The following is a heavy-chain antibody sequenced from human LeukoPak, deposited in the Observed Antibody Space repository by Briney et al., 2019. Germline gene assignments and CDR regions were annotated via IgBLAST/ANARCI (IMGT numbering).Heavy chain of an antibody. J-gene: IGHJ4*02. D-gene: IGHD3-22*01. CDR3: AKCYYDSSTYSFDY. CDR2: IGSGGTT. Sequence: GGSLRLSCAASGFTFSNYAMSWVRQAPGKWLEWVSSIGSGGTTHYADSVKGRFTTSRDNSKNTLFLQMNSLRAEDTAVYYCAKCYYDSSTYSFDYWGQGTLVTVSS. V-gene: IGHV3-23*01. CDR1: GFTFSNYA.